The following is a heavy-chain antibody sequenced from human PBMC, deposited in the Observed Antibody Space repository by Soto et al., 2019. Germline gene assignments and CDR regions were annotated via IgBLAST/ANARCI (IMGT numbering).Heavy chain of an antibody. Sequence: TVSGGSISSGGYYWSWIRQHPGKGLEWIGYIYYSGSTYYNPSLKSRVTISVDTSKNQFSLKLSSVTAADTAVYYCARDALVTVEMATIYYYGMDVWGQGTTVTVPS. J-gene: IGHJ6*02. D-gene: IGHD5-12*01. V-gene: IGHV4-31*03. CDR1: GGSISSGGYY. CDR3: ARDALVTVEMATIYYYGMDV. CDR2: IYYSGST.